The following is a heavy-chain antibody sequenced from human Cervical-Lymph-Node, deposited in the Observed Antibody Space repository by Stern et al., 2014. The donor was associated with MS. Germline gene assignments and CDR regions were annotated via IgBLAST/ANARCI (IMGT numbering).Heavy chain of an antibody. J-gene: IGHJ4*02. V-gene: IGHV5-51*01. CDR2: IYPGDSDP. D-gene: IGHD4-17*01. CDR1: GYSFTANW. Sequence: VQLVESGAEVKKPGESLKISCKGSGYSFTANWIAWVRQMPGKGLEWMGIIYPGDSDPRYGPSFQGKFAISADKSISTAYLQWSSLKASDTAMYYCARDYGDYAFDYWGQGTLVTVSS. CDR3: ARDYGDYAFDY.